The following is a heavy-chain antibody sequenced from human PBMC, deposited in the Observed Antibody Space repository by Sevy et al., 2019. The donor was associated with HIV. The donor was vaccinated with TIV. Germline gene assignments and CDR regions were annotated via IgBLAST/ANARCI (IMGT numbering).Heavy chain of an antibody. CDR2: ISRSGGST. J-gene: IGHJ6*02. CDR3: AKVDVVVPVADYGLDV. D-gene: IGHD2-2*01. V-gene: IGHV3-23*01. Sequence: GGSLRLSCAASGFTFSIYAMSWVRQAPGKELEWVSSISRSGGSTHYADSVKGRLTISRDNSKSTLFLQMNSLRAEDTAVYYCAKVDVVVPVADYGLDVWGQGTTVTVSS. CDR1: GFTFSIYA.